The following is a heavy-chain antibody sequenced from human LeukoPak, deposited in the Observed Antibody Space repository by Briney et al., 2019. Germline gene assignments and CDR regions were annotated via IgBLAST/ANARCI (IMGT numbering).Heavy chain of an antibody. CDR2: IRYDGSNK. D-gene: IGHD2-2*01. CDR1: GFTFSSYV. J-gene: IGHJ4*02. Sequence: GGSLRLSCAASGFTFSSYVMHWVRQAPGKGLEWVAFIRYDGSNKYYADSVKGRFTISRDNSKNTLYLQMNSLRAEDTAVYYCAKDLRKVVVVPAAMGVDYWGQGTLVTVSS. V-gene: IGHV3-30*02. CDR3: AKDLRKVVVVPAAMGVDY.